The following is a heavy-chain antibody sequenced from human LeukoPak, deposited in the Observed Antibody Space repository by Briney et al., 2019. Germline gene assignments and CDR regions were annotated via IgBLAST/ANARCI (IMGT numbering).Heavy chain of an antibody. CDR3: AREPVGYYGSGSYYNVGWFDP. Sequence: SETLSLTCTVSGGSIGSGSYYWSWIRQPAGKGLEWIGRIYTSGSTNYNPSLKSRVTISVDTSKNQFSLKLSSVTAADTAVYYCAREPVGYYGSGSYYNVGWFDPWGQGTLVTVSS. CDR1: GGSIGSGSYY. V-gene: IGHV4-61*02. J-gene: IGHJ5*02. CDR2: IYTSGST. D-gene: IGHD3-10*01.